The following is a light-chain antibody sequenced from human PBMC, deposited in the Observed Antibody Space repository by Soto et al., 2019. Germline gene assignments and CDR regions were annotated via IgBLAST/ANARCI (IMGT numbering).Light chain of an antibody. J-gene: IGKJ1*01. V-gene: IGKV1-5*03. CDR3: QHYNSYSEA. Sequence: DIPMTQCPSTLSESLGYRVTITCRASQTISSWLAWYQQRPGKAPKLLIYKASTLKSGVPSRFSGSGSGTEFTLTISSLQPDDFATYYCQHYNSYSEAFGQGTKVDIK. CDR1: QTISSW. CDR2: KAS.